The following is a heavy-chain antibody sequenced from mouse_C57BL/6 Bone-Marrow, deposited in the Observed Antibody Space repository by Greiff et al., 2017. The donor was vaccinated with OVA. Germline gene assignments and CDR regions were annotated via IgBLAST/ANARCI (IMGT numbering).Heavy chain of an antibody. V-gene: IGHV1-81*01. CDR1: GYTFTSYG. CDR2: IYPRSGNT. J-gene: IGHJ3*01. Sequence: VQLQQSGAELARPGASVKLSCKASGYTFTSYGISWVKQRTGQGLEWIGEIYPRSGNTYYNEKFKGKATPTADKSSSTAYMELRSLTSEDSAVYFCARSEYYGSFAYWGQGTLVTVSA. CDR3: ARSEYYGSFAY. D-gene: IGHD1-1*01.